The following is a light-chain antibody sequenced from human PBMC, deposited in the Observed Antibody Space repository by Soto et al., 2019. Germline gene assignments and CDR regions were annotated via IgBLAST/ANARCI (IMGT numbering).Light chain of an antibody. CDR1: QSVSNSY. V-gene: IGKV3-20*01. CDR2: GAS. CDR3: QQYGGPVT. J-gene: IGKJ2*01. Sequence: EIVLTQSPGTLSLSPGERATLSCRASQSVSNSYLAWYQQKPGQAPRLLIYGASSRATGIPDRFSGSGSGTVFTLTISRLEPEDFAVYYCQQYGGPVTFGQGTKLEIK.